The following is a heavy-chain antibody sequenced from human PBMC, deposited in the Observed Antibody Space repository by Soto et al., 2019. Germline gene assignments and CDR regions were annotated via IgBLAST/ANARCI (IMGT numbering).Heavy chain of an antibody. V-gene: IGHV1-69*02. CDR3: GGGGGDSNPIDY. D-gene: IGHD6-13*01. J-gene: IGHJ4*02. CDR2: IIPILGIA. CDR1: GGTFSSYT. Sequence: QVQLVQSGAEVKKPGSSVKVSCKASGGTFSSYTISWVRQAPGQGLEWMGRIIPILGIANYAQKFQGRVTITADKSPSRPYMEVTSLKSGDTAVYYCGGGGGDSNPIDYWGQGTLVTVSS.